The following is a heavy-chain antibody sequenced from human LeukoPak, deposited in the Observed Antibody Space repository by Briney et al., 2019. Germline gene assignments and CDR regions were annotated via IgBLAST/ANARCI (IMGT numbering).Heavy chain of an antibody. CDR1: GGSISSYY. CDR2: IYYSGST. V-gene: IGHV4-59*08. CDR3: ARQAGLGYCSGGSFYYFDY. J-gene: IGHJ4*02. Sequence: SETLSLTCTVSGGSISSYYWSWFRQPPGKGLEWIGYIYYSGSTNYNPSLKSRVTISVDTSKNQFSLKLSSVTAADTAVYYCARQAGLGYCSGGSFYYFDYWGQGTLVTVSS. D-gene: IGHD2-15*01.